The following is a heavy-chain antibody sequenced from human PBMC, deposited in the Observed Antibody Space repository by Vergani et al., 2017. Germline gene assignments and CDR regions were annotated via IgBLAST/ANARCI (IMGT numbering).Heavy chain of an antibody. V-gene: IGHV4-59*01. CDR1: GGSISSYY. J-gene: IGHJ5*02. Sequence: QVQLQESGPGLVKPSETLSLTCTVPGGSISSYYWSWIRQPPGKGLEWIGYIYYSGSTNYNPSLKSRVTISVDTSKNQFSLKLSSVTAADTAMYYCARRFSDKYYDFWSGSDNWFDPWGQGTLVTVSS. CDR3: ARRFSDKYYDFWSGSDNWFDP. CDR2: IYYSGST. D-gene: IGHD3-3*01.